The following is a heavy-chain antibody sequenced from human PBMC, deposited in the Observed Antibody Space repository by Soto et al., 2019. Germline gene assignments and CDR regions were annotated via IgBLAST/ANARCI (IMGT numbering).Heavy chain of an antibody. CDR2: ISYSGST. CDR1: GDSISSGYY. V-gene: IGHV4-61*01. J-gene: IGHJ4*02. D-gene: IGHD6-13*01. Sequence: KPSETLSLTCGVSGDSISSGYYWAWIRQPPGKRLEWVGYISYSGSTDYNPSLKSRVTISGDTSKNQFSLKVSSVTAADTAVYYCARGTSWQLPFDYWGQGTLVTVSS. CDR3: ARGTSWQLPFDY.